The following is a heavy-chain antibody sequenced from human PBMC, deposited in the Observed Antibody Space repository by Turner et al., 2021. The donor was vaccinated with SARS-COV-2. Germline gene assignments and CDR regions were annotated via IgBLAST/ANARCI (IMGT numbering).Heavy chain of an antibody. V-gene: IGHV1-46*01. CDR2: INPSGGST. Sequence: QVQLVQSGAEVKKPGASVQVSCKASGYTFSSYYMHWVRQAPGQGLDGMGIINPSGGSTASAQRFQGRVTMTRDTSTSTLYMELSSLGSEDTAVYYCARVGGAFDIWGQGTMVIVSS. D-gene: IGHD3-16*01. CDR3: ARVGGAFDI. J-gene: IGHJ3*02. CDR1: GYTFSSYY.